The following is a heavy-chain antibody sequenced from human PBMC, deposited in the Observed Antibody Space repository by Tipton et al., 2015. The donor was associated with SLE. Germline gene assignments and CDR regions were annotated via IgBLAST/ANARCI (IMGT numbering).Heavy chain of an antibody. CDR1: GGSFSGYY. CDR2: INHSGST. V-gene: IGHV4-34*01. CDR3: ARVAGLFDY. Sequence: TLSLTCAVYGGSFSGYYWSWIRQPPGKGLEWIGEINHSGSTNYNPSLKSRVTISVDTSKNQFSLKLSSVTAAGTAVYYCARVAGLFDYWGQGTLVTVSS. D-gene: IGHD6-19*01. J-gene: IGHJ4*02.